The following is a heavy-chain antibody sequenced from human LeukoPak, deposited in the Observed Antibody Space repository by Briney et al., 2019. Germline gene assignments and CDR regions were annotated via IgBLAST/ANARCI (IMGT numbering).Heavy chain of an antibody. CDR1: GFLFSRYW. J-gene: IGHJ4*02. CDR3: ARDSFETDIDY. D-gene: IGHD1-14*01. Sequence: GGSLRLSCAASGFLFSRYWMSWVRQAPGKGLEWVANIKEDGSEEYYVESMKGRFTISRDNVKNSLYLQINSLRAEDTAVYYCARDSFETDIDYWGQGTLVTVSS. CDR2: IKEDGSEE. V-gene: IGHV3-7*01.